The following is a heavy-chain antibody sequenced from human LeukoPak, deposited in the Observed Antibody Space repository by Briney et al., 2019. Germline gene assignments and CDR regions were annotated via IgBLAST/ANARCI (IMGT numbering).Heavy chain of an antibody. CDR3: GRQRAAIWGFDY. D-gene: IGHD3-16*01. CDR1: GCSFSGYY. J-gene: IGHJ4*02. V-gene: IGHV4-34*01. Sequence: SETLSLTCAVYGCSFSGYYWRWIRQPPGKGLEWIGEVNHTGSTTYHPSLKSRVTISVDTSKNQFSLKLSFVTDADTAVYYCGRQRAAIWGFDYWGQGTLVTVSS. CDR2: VNHTGST.